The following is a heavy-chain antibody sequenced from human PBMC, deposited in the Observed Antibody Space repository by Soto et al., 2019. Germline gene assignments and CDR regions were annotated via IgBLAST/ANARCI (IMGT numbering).Heavy chain of an antibody. CDR3: ARHVRKYYYDSSGYSRELN. CDR1: GGSISSGGYY. J-gene: IGHJ4*02. V-gene: IGHV4-31*03. D-gene: IGHD3-22*01. Sequence: PSETLSLTCTVSGGSISSGGYYWSWIRQHPGKGLEWIGYIYYSGSTYYKPSLKSRVTISVDTSKNQFSLKLSSVTAADTAVYYCARHVRKYYYDSSGYSRELNWGQGTLVTVSS. CDR2: IYYSGST.